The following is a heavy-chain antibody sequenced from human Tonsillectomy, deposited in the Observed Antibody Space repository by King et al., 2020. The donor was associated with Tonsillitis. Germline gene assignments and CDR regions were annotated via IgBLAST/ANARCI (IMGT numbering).Heavy chain of an antibody. CDR3: ARDQFYDFWSGAYNWFDP. D-gene: IGHD3-3*01. CDR2: ISGYNGNT. Sequence: QLVQSGAEVKKPGASVKVSCKASGYTFTSYGISWVRQAPGQRLEWMGWISGYNGNTNYAEKLQGRVTMTTDTSTSTAYMELRSLRSDDTAVYYCARDQFYDFWSGAYNWFDPWGQGTLVTVSS. J-gene: IGHJ5*02. CDR1: GYTFTSYG. V-gene: IGHV1-18*04.